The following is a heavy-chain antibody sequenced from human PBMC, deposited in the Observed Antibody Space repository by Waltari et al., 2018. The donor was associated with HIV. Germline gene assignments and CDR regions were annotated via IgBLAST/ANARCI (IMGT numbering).Heavy chain of an antibody. CDR1: GYSISSGYY. Sequence: QVQLQESGPGLVKPSETLSLTCTVSGYSISSGYYWGWIRQPPGTGLEWIGSIYHSGGTYYSPTLKRRVTISVDTSKNQFSLKLSSVTAADTAVYYCASESLSSGYSSSWPYGMDVWGQGTTVTVSS. J-gene: IGHJ6*02. V-gene: IGHV4-38-2*02. CDR2: IYHSGGT. D-gene: IGHD6-13*01. CDR3: ASESLSSGYSSSWPYGMDV.